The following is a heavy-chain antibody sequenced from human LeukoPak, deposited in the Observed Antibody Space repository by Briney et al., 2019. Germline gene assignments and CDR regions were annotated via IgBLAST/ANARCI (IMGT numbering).Heavy chain of an antibody. D-gene: IGHD2-21*01. Sequence: GASVKVSCKASGGTFSSYAISWVRQAPGQGLEWMGRIIPIFGTANYAQKFQGRVTITTDESTSTAYMELSSLRSEDTAVYYCARAHSRGYYMDVWGKGTTVTVSS. CDR3: ARAHSRGYYMDV. V-gene: IGHV1-69*05. J-gene: IGHJ6*03. CDR2: IIPIFGTA. CDR1: GGTFSSYA.